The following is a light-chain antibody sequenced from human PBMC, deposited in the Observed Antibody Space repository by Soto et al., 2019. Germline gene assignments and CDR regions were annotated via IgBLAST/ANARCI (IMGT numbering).Light chain of an antibody. V-gene: IGLV2-14*01. Sequence: QSVLTQPASVSGSPGQSITISCTGTSSDGGGYTYVSWYQQHPGKAPKFIISEVSNRPSGVSNRFSGSKSGNSASLTISGLQAEDEADYYCSSYTSSSTYVFGTGTKLTVL. CDR1: SSDGGGYTY. J-gene: IGLJ1*01. CDR2: EVS. CDR3: SSYTSSSTYV.